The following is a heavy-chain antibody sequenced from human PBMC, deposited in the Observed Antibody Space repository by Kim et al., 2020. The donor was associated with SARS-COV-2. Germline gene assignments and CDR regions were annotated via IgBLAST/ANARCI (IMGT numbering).Heavy chain of an antibody. J-gene: IGHJ5*02. Sequence: ASVKVSCKVSGYTLTELSMHWVRQAPGKGLEWMGGFDPEDGETIYAQKFQGRVTMTEDTSTDTAYMELSSLRSEDTAVYYCATWGYDYVWGSYRPWGQGTLVTVSS. CDR1: GYTLTELS. CDR3: ATWGYDYVWGSYRP. V-gene: IGHV1-24*01. CDR2: FDPEDGET. D-gene: IGHD3-16*02.